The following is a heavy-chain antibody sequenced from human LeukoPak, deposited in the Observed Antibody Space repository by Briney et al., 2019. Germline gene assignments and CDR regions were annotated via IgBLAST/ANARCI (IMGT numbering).Heavy chain of an antibody. V-gene: IGHV4-39*07. CDR2: IYYSGST. CDR1: GGSISSSSYY. CDR3: ATPYGDYGDAFDI. D-gene: IGHD4-17*01. J-gene: IGHJ3*02. Sequence: SGTLSLTCTVSGGSISSSSYYWGWIRQPPGKGLEWIGSIYYSGSTYYNPSLKSRVTISVDTSKNQFSLKLSSVTAADTAVYYCATPYGDYGDAFDIWGQGTMVTVSS.